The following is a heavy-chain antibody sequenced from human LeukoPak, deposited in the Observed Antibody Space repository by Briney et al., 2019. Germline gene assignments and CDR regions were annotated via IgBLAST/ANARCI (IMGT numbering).Heavy chain of an antibody. CDR3: AKDEDAYGGYYFEY. CDR1: GFTFSSYG. CDR2: ISYDGSNK. J-gene: IGHJ4*02. V-gene: IGHV3-30*18. Sequence: GGSLRLSCAASGFTFSSYGMHWVRQAPGKGLEWVAVISYDGSNKYYADSVKGRFTISRDNSKNTLYLQMNSLRAEDTAVYYCAKDEDAYGGYYFEYWGQGTLVTVSS. D-gene: IGHD3-10*01.